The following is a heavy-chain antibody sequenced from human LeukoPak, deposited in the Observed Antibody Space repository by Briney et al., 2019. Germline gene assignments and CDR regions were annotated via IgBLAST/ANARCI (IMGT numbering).Heavy chain of an antibody. CDR1: GFTFSTFS. V-gene: IGHV3-21*01. J-gene: IGHJ4*02. CDR2: ISGSGSDI. CDR3: ARAPRPDYYDSSGYSDY. D-gene: IGHD3-22*01. Sequence: GGSLRLSCAASGFTFSTFSMNWVRQTPGKGLEWVSAISGSGSDIYYADSVKGRFTISRDNSKNTLYLQMNSLRAEDTAVYYCARAPRPDYYDSSGYSDYWGQGTLVTVSS.